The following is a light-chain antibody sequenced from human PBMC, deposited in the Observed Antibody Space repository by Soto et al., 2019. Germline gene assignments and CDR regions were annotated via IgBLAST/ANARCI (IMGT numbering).Light chain of an antibody. J-gene: IGKJ1*01. CDR3: QHYNIHLEA. V-gene: IGKV1-5*03. Sequence: DIQVNKSPSTLSGYVGDRVTITCRASQTISSWLAWYQQKPGKAPKLLIYKASTLKSGVPSRFSGSGSGTEFTLTISSLQPDDFTPYYCQHYNIHLEAFGQRTKVDIK. CDR2: KAS. CDR1: QTISSW.